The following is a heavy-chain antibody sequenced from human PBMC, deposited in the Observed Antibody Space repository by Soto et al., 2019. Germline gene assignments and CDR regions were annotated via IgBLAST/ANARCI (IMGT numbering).Heavy chain of an antibody. V-gene: IGHV4-59*08. D-gene: IGHD3-10*01. CDR1: GGSISSNY. Sequence: QVQLQESGPGLVKPSETLSLTCTVSGGSISSNYWSWIRQPPGKGLEWIGYIYYSGSTNYTPSLKSRVTISVDTSKNQFSLKLRSVPAADTAVYYCARRLWRGSGRGYFDYWGQGTLVTVS. CDR2: IYYSGST. J-gene: IGHJ4*02. CDR3: ARRLWRGSGRGYFDY.